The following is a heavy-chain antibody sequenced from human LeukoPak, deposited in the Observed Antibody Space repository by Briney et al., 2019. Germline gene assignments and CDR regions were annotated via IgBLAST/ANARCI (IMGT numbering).Heavy chain of an antibody. V-gene: IGHV3-48*03. CDR2: ISSSGSTI. CDR3: ARKRSPGAFDI. Sequence: GGSLRLSCVASGFTFSSYEMNWVRQAPGKGLEWVSYISSSGSTIYYADSVKGRSTISRDNAKNSLYLQMNSLRAEDTAVYYCARKRSPGAFDIWGQGTMVTVSS. CDR1: GFTFSSYE. J-gene: IGHJ3*02.